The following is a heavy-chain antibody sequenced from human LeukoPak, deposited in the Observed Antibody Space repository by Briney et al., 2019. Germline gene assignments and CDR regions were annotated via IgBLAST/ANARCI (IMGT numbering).Heavy chain of an antibody. D-gene: IGHD3-22*01. J-gene: IGHJ4*02. Sequence: SETLSLTCTVSGGSISSGDYYWSWIRQPPGKGLEWIGEINHSGSTNYNPSLKSRVTISVDTSKNQFSLKLSSVTAADTAVYYCARGRNYDSSGYYYWGQGTLVTVSS. CDR3: ARGRNYDSSGYYY. CDR1: GGSISSGDYY. V-gene: IGHV4-39*07. CDR2: INHSGST.